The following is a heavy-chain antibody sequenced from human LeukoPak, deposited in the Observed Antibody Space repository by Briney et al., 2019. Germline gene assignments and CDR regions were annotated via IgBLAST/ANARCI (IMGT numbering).Heavy chain of an antibody. J-gene: IGHJ4*02. CDR2: INHSGST. V-gene: IGHV4-34*01. CDR3: ARNDFRFGYSYEPFDY. CDR1: GGSFSGYY. Sequence: SETLSLTCAVYGGSFSGYYWSWIRQPPGKGLEWIGEINHSGSTNYNPSLKSRVTISVDTSKNQFSLQLNSVTPEDTAVYYCARNDFRFGYSYEPFDYWGQGTLVTVSS. D-gene: IGHD5-18*01.